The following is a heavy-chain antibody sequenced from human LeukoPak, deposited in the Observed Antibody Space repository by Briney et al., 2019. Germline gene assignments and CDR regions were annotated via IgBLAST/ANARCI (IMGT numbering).Heavy chain of an antibody. Sequence: PSETLSLTCTVSGGSISSSSYYWGWIRQPPGKGLEWIGSIYYSGSTYYNPTLKSRVTISVDTSKNQFSLKLSSVTAADTAVYYCARRYDFWSGYSDYWGQGTLVTVSS. CDR1: GGSISSSSYY. V-gene: IGHV4-39*01. D-gene: IGHD3-3*01. CDR3: ARRYDFWSGYSDY. J-gene: IGHJ4*02. CDR2: IYYSGST.